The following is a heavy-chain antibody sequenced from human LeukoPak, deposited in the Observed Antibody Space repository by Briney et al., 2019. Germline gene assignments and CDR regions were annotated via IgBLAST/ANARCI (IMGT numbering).Heavy chain of an antibody. CDR3: ARDGWQTYFDY. D-gene: IGHD5-24*01. J-gene: IGHJ4*02. CDR2: ISGSGGNT. V-gene: IGHV3-23*01. Sequence: GGSLRLSCAASGFTFSNYVMSWVRQAPGKGLEWVSTISGSGGNTYYADSVKGRFTISRDNSKNTLYLQMNSLRAEDTAVYYCARDGWQTYFDYWGQGTLVTVSS. CDR1: GFTFSNYV.